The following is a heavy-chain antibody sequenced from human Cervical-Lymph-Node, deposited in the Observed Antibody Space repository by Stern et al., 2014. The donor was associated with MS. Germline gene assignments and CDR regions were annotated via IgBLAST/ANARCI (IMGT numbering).Heavy chain of an antibody. CDR3: AREVAGHRLGMMDV. CDR1: GYSFTSYY. V-gene: IGHV1-46*01. J-gene: IGHJ6*02. D-gene: IGHD6-19*01. Sequence: VQLVESGAEVKKPGASVKVSCKASGYSFTSYYMNWVRQAPGQGLEGMGIINPSGGSTSLAQKFQGRVTMTRDTSTSTVYMELSSLRSEDTALYYCAREVAGHRLGMMDVWGQGTTVTVSS. CDR2: INPSGGST.